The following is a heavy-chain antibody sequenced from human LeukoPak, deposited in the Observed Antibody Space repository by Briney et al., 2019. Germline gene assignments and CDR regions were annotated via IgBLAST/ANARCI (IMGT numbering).Heavy chain of an antibody. Sequence: PSETLSLTCAVYGGSFSGYYWSWIRQPPGKWLEWIGEINHSGSTNYNPSLKSRVTISVDTSKNQFSLKLSSVTAADTAVYYCARGFGCTDGVCYIVKKKWFDPWGQGTLVTVSS. CDR1: GGSFSGYY. D-gene: IGHD2-8*01. V-gene: IGHV4-34*01. CDR2: INHSGST. J-gene: IGHJ5*02. CDR3: ARGFGCTDGVCYIVKKKWFDP.